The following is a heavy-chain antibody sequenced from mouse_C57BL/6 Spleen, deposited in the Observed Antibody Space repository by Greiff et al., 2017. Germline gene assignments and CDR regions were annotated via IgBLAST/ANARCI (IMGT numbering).Heavy chain of an antibody. J-gene: IGHJ2*01. CDR3: ARDPYYGSTYYFDY. D-gene: IGHD1-1*01. CDR1: GFTFSSYA. Sequence: EVQGVESGGGLVKPGGSLKLSCAASGFTFSSYAMSWVRQTPEKRLEWVATISDGGSYTYYPDNVKGRFTISRDNAKNNLYLQMSHLKSEDTAMYYCARDPYYGSTYYFDYWGQGTTLTVSS. V-gene: IGHV5-4*01. CDR2: ISDGGSYT.